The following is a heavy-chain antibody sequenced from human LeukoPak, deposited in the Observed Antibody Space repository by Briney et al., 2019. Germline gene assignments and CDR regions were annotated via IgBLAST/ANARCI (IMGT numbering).Heavy chain of an antibody. CDR1: GGSFSSSSYY. CDR2: IYYSGST. J-gene: IGHJ4*02. D-gene: IGHD3-22*01. Sequence: KPSETLSLTCTVSGGSFSSSSYYWGWIRQPPGEGLEWIGSIYYSGSTYYNPSLKSRVTISVDTSKNQFSLKLSSVTAADTAVYYCATTLNYYDYRFDYWGQGTLVTVSS. V-gene: IGHV4-39*01. CDR3: ATTLNYYDYRFDY.